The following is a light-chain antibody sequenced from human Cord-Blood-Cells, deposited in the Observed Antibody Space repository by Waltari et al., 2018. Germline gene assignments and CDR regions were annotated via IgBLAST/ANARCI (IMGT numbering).Light chain of an antibody. CDR2: DVS. CDR1: SSDVGGYNY. V-gene: IGLV2-14*01. Sequence: QSALTHPASLSGSPGQSSTISCTGTSSDVGGYNYFPWYPQHPGKAPKLMIYDVSKRPSGVSNRFSGSKSGDTASLTISGLQAEDEADYYCSSYTSRSTWVFGGGTKLTVL. CDR3: SSYTSRSTWV. J-gene: IGLJ3*02.